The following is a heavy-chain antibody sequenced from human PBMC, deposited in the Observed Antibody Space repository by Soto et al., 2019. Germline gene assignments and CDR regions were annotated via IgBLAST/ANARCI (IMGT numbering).Heavy chain of an antibody. V-gene: IGHV1-18*04. Sequence: QVQLVQSGAEVKKPGASVKVSCKASGYTFTSYGISWVRQAPGQGLEWMGWIGAYNGNTNYAQKLQGRVTMTTDTSTSTAYMELRSLRSDDTAVYYCARDVYWGSSWYGSYYFDYWGQGTLVTVSS. CDR2: IGAYNGNT. J-gene: IGHJ4*02. CDR3: ARDVYWGSSWYGSYYFDY. D-gene: IGHD6-13*01. CDR1: GYTFTSYG.